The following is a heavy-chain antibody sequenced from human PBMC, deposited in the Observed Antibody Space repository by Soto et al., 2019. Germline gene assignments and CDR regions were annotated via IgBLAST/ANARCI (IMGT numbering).Heavy chain of an antibody. V-gene: IGHV3-11*01. J-gene: IGHJ5*02. D-gene: IGHD3-3*01. CDR2: ISSSGSTI. Sequence: PGGSLRLSCAASGFTFSDYYMSWIRQAPGKGLEWVSYISSSGSTIYYADSVKGRFTISRDNAKNSLYLQMNSLRAEDTAVYYCARDRQAYYDFWSGINWFDPWGQGTLVTVSS. CDR3: ARDRQAYYDFWSGINWFDP. CDR1: GFTFSDYY.